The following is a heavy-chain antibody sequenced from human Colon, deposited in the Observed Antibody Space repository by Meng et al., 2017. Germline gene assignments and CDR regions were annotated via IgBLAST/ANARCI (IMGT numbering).Heavy chain of an antibody. V-gene: IGHV3-74*01. D-gene: IGHD1-14*01. CDR3: VRDEEKYNNTWYAINGIAFDM. Sequence: GGSLRLSCAASGFTFSTYWMHWVRQRPGRGLEWVSLIGGDGSTTYHADSVKGRFTISRDNAKNTLYLQMDSLRAEDTAVYYCVRDEEKYNNTWYAINGIAFDMWGQGTKVTVSS. J-gene: IGHJ3*02. CDR1: GFTFSTYW. CDR2: IGGDGSTT.